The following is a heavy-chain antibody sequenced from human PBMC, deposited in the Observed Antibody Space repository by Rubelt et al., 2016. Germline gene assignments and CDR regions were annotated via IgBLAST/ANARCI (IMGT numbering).Heavy chain of an antibody. CDR2: IYYSGST. V-gene: IGHV4-59*08. Sequence: QVQLQQWGAGLLKPSETLSLTCTVSGGSISSRYWSWIRQPPGKGLEWIGYIYYSGSTNYNPPLQSRATISADTSKNQFPLRLSSVTAADTAVYYCAGLWIVGTANAFDIWGQGTMVAVSS. CDR3: AGLWIVGTANAFDI. CDR1: GGSISSRY. J-gene: IGHJ3*02. D-gene: IGHD1-26*01.